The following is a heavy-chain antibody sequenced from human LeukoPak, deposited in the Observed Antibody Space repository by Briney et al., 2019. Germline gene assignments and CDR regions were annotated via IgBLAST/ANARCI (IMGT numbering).Heavy chain of an antibody. V-gene: IGHV1-18*01. Sequence: ASVKVSCKASGYTFTSYGISWVRQAPGQGLEWMGWISAYNGNTNYAQKLQGRVTMNTDTSTSTAYMELRSLRSDDTAVYYCARDTNDYGDYGLLFDYWGQGTLVTVSS. D-gene: IGHD4-17*01. CDR3: ARDTNDYGDYGLLFDY. CDR2: ISAYNGNT. J-gene: IGHJ4*02. CDR1: GYTFTSYG.